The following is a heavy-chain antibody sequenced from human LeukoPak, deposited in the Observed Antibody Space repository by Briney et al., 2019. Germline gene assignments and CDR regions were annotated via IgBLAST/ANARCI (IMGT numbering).Heavy chain of an antibody. V-gene: IGHV1-2*02. J-gene: IGHJ4*02. CDR2: INPNSGGT. CDR3: ARRAGAYSHPYDY. CDR1: GYTFTGYY. D-gene: IGHD4/OR15-4a*01. Sequence: ASVKVSCKASGYTFTGYYIHWVRQAPGQGLEWMGWINPNSGGTNYAQKFQNRVTMTRDTSISTAYMELGRLRSDDTAVYYCARRAGAYSHPYDYWGQGTLVTVSS.